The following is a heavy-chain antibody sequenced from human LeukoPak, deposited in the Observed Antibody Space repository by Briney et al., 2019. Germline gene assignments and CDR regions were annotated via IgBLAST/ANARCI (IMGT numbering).Heavy chain of an antibody. D-gene: IGHD3-16*01. V-gene: IGHV3-23*01. CDR3: AKDQGGNYYDYMDV. CDR2: ITISGGTT. CDR1: GFTFSSYA. Sequence: GGSLRLSCAASGFTFSSYAMGWVRQAPGKGLEWVSDITISGGTTHFYSDSVKGRFTISRDSSQSALYLQMNSLRPEDTAVYYCAKDQGGNYYDYMDVWGEGTTVTVSS. J-gene: IGHJ6*03.